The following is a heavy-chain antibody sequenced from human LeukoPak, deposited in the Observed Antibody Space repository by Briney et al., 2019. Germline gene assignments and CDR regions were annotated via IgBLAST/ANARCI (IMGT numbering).Heavy chain of an antibody. V-gene: IGHV1-18*01. CDR3: TRVTASGYGGDY. D-gene: IGHD5-18*01. CDR1: GYTFTNYG. Sequence: EASVQVSCKASGYTFTNYGISWVRQAPGQGLEWMGWISANNGHTNYAQKVQGRVTMTTDTSTNTAYLELRSLGPDDTAVYYCTRVTASGYGGDYWGQGTLVTVSS. CDR2: ISANNGHT. J-gene: IGHJ4*02.